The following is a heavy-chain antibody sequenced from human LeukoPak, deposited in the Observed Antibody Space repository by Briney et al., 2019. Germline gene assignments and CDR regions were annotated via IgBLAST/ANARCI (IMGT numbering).Heavy chain of an antibody. D-gene: IGHD4-17*01. J-gene: IGHJ4*02. CDR3: ARSTMTRTQGDY. CDR1: GGSISSSFYY. Sequence: SETLSLTCTVSGGSISSSFYYWGWIRQPAGKGLEWIGSIYYSGSTHYNPSLKSRVTISVDTSKNQFSLRLSSVTAADTAVYYCARSTMTRTQGDYWGRGTLVTVSS. V-gene: IGHV4-39*07. CDR2: IYYSGST.